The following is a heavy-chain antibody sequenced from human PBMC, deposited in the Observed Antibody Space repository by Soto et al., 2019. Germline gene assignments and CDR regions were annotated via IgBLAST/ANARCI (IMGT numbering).Heavy chain of an antibody. J-gene: IGHJ5*02. CDR1: GYPFIKYG. CDR3: ATSYDTGFDP. D-gene: IGHD3-9*01. CDR2: IKVDSGYT. Sequence: QLPLVQSAAEVKKPGASVRVSCKAYGYPFIKYGISWIRQAPEQGLEWMGWIKVDSGYTNYAQKFQGRVTMTADTSSDTAFTELRSRRLDDTAVYFCATSYDTGFDPWGQGTLVSVSS. V-gene: IGHV1-18*04.